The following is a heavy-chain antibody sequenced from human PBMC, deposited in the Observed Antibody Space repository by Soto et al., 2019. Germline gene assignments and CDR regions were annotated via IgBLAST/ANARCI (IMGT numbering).Heavy chain of an antibody. V-gene: IGHV3-11*01. Sequence: PXRSLRVSCPASRFTFSDYYMSWIRQAPGKGLEWVSYISSSGSTIYYADSVKGRFTISRDNAKNSLYLQMNSLRAEDTAVYYCGSGLRYSQIMGPDYWGKGTLVT. D-gene: IGHD5-18*01. CDR2: ISSSGSTI. CDR3: GSGLRYSQIMGPDY. J-gene: IGHJ4*02. CDR1: RFTFSDYY.